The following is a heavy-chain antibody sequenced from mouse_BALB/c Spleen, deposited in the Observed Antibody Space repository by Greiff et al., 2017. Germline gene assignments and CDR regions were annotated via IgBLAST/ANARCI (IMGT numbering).Heavy chain of an antibody. CDR2: IYPSDSYT. Sequence: QVQLQQPGAELVRPGASVKLSCKASGYTFTSYWINWVKQRPGQGLEWIGNIYPSDSYTNYNQKFKDKATLTVDKSSSTAYMQLSSLTSEDSAVYYCARGGLYGSSYEGFAYWGQGTLVTVSA. D-gene: IGHD1-1*01. CDR3: ARGGLYGSSYEGFAY. CDR1: GYTFTSYW. V-gene: IGHV1-69*02. J-gene: IGHJ3*01.